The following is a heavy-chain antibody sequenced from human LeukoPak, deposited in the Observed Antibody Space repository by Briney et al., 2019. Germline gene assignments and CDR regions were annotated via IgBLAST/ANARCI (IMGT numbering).Heavy chain of an antibody. CDR3: AREVSLNWFDP. CDR1: GVSISSSNW. V-gene: IGHV4-4*02. CDR2: IYHSGST. J-gene: IGHJ5*02. Sequence: SGTLSLTCAVSGVSISSSNWWSWVRQPPGKGLEWIGEIYHSGSTDYNPSLKSRVTISVDRSKNQFSLKLSSVTAADTAVYYCAREVSLNWFDPWGQGTLVTVSS.